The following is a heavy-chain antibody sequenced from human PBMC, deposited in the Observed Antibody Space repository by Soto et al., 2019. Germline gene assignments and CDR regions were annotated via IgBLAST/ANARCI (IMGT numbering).Heavy chain of an antibody. D-gene: IGHD3-22*01. CDR2: IIPIFSTA. CDR1: GGTFSSYA. CDR3: ARNTYYYDSSGYYYNWFDP. V-gene: IGHV1-69*12. Sequence: QVQLVQSGAEVKKPGSSVKVSCKASGGTFSSYAISWVRQAPGQGLEWMGGIIPIFSTANYAQKFQGRVTITADESTSTAYMELSSLRSEDTAVYYCARNTYYYDSSGYYYNWFDPWGQGTLVTVSS. J-gene: IGHJ5*02.